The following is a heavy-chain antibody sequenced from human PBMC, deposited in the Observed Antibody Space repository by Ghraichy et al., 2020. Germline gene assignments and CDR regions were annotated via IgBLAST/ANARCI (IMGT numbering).Heavy chain of an antibody. D-gene: IGHD2-15*01. CDR3: TRGGHRVLAAMYPFSDDAFDI. CDR1: GFTFGDYA. Sequence: GGSLRLSCTASGFTFGDYAMSWVRQAPGKGLEWVGFIRSKAYGGTTEYAASVKGRFTISRDDSKSIAYLQMNNLKTEDTAVYYCTRGGHRVLAAMYPFSDDAFDIWGQGTMVTVSS. V-gene: IGHV3-49*04. J-gene: IGHJ3*02. CDR2: IRSKAYGGTT.